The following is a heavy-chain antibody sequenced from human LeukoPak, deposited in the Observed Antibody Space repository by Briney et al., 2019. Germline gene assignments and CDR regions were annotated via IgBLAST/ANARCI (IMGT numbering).Heavy chain of an antibody. CDR1: GGSFSGYY. V-gene: IGHV4-34*01. CDR3: ARRQVGYYGSGSYLQHRAFDY. J-gene: IGHJ4*02. Sequence: PPETLSLTCAVYGGSFSGYYWSWIRQPPGKGLEWIGEINHSGSTNYNPSLKSRVTISVDTSKNQFSLKLSSVTAADTAVYYCARRQVGYYGSGSYLQHRAFDYWGQGTLVTVSS. CDR2: INHSGST. D-gene: IGHD3-10*01.